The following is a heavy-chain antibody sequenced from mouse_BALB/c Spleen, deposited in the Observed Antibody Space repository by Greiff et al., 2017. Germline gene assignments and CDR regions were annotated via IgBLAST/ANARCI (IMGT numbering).Heavy chain of an antibody. CDR1: GYTFTSYW. CDR2: INPSTGYT. Sequence: LVESGAELAKPGASVKMSCKASGYTFTSYWMHWVKQRPGQGLEWIGYINPSTGYTEYNQKFKDKATLTADKSSSTAYMQLSSLTSEDSAVYYCAAYYGNFDYWGQGTTLTVSS. V-gene: IGHV1-7*01. D-gene: IGHD2-10*01. CDR3: AAYYGNFDY. J-gene: IGHJ2*01.